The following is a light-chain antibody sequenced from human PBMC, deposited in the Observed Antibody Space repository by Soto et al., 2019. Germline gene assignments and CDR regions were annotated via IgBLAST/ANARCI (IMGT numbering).Light chain of an antibody. CDR1: XXXSSY. Sequence: EIVLTQSPATLSXSPGERXTXXXRAXXXXSSYLAWYQQKPGQAPRLLIYDASNRATGIPARFSGSGSGTDFTLTISSLEPEDFAVYYCQQRSNWPLTFGGGTKVEIK. CDR3: QQRSNWPLT. CDR2: DAS. J-gene: IGKJ4*01. V-gene: IGKV3-11*01.